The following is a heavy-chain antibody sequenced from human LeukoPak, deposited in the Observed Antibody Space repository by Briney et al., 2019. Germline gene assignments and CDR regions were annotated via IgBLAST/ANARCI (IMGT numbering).Heavy chain of an antibody. CDR1: GFTFSSYA. CDR2: IRAGGDAT. CDR3: AKGGVSSLHYFDY. V-gene: IGHV3-23*01. J-gene: IGHJ4*02. Sequence: GGSLRLSCAASGFTFSSYAMRWVRQAPGKGLEWVSSIRAGGDATYYADSVKGRFTISRDNSKNTLYLQMNSLRAEDTAVYYCAKGGVSSLHYFDYWGQGTLVPVSS. D-gene: IGHD6-6*01.